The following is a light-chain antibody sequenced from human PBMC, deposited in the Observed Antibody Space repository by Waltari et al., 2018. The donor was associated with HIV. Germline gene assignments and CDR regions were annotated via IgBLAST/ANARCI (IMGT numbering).Light chain of an antibody. Sequence: QSAVTQPAPVSGSLGQSIPISCPRADSHILGNSIFSWYKHHPDRAPRLLIFDANSRPSGVAFRFSGSTSGDTAFLTISGLQVEDEADYYCASYIIGHAFVFGGGTKVTVL. CDR1: DSHILGNSI. V-gene: IGLV2-14*01. CDR2: DAN. CDR3: ASYIIGHAFV. J-gene: IGLJ2*01.